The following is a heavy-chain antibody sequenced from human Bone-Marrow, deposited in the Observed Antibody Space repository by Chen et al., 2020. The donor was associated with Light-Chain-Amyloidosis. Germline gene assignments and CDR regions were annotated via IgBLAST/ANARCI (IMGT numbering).Heavy chain of an antibody. V-gene: IGHV1-24*01. D-gene: IGHD3-9*01. CDR1: GYTLSDVS. J-gene: IGHJ4*02. Sequence: QVQVVQSGAEVRKPGASVKVSCKVSGYTLSDVSMHWVRQAPGKGLEWMGGFNPEEGEIIYAQKFQGRVALTEDTSTDTAYMEMTSLRSDDTAMYYCATSNTISLEYWGQGTLVTVSS. CDR3: ATSNTISLEY. CDR2: FNPEEGEI.